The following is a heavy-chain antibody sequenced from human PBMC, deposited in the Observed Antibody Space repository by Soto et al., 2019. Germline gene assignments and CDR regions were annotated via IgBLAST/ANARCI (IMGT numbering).Heavy chain of an antibody. CDR3: TWYQVVAALNIHFDY. J-gene: IGHJ4*02. Sequence: PGGSTGLSRAASRLTSKNAWVSGARKDPGKGLEWVGRIKSKTDGGTTDYAAPVKGRFTISRDDSKNTLYLQMNSLKTEDTAVYYCTWYQVVAALNIHFDYWGQGTLVTSPQ. CDR2: IKSKTDGGTT. V-gene: IGHV3-15*01. CDR1: RLTSKNAW. D-gene: IGHD2-15*01.